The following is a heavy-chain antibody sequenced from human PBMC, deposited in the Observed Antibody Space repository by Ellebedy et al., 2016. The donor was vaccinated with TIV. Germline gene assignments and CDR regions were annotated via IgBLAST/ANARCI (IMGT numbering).Heavy chain of an antibody. D-gene: IGHD2-15*01. J-gene: IGHJ4*02. CDR1: GFPFGCCT. CDR2: ISNGGDT. Sequence: PGGSLRLSCAASGFPFGCCTMGWVRQAPGKGLEWVSVISNGGDTNNADSVKGRFTISRDNSKRTRYRQMNSLRADDPAIYYWPKLSGVLSRYADYWGLGARVTVSS. V-gene: IGHV3-23*01. CDR3: PKLSGVLSRYADY.